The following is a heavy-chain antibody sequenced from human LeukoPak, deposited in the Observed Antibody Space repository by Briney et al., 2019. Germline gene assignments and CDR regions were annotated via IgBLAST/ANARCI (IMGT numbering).Heavy chain of an antibody. Sequence: GGSLRLSCAASGFTFSSYGMHWARQAPGKGPEWVAFIRYDESNQYYAASVKGRFTISRDNSKNTLYLRMSSLRAEDTAVYYCAKEFYMDVWGKGTTVTVSS. CDR2: IRYDESNQ. CDR1: GFTFSSYG. CDR3: AKEFYMDV. V-gene: IGHV3-30*02. J-gene: IGHJ6*03.